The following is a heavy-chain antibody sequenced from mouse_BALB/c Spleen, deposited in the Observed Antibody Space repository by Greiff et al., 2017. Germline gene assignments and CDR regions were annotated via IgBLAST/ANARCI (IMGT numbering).Heavy chain of an antibody. CDR3: ARGGDGNYLYSFDY. CDR2: ISYSGST. V-gene: IGHV3-8*02. J-gene: IGHJ2*01. Sequence: EVHLVESGPSLVKPSQTLSLTCSVTGDSITSGYWNWIRKFPGNKLEYMGYISYSGSTYYNPSLKSRISITRDTSKNQYYLQLNSVTTEDTATYYCARGGDGNYLYSFDYWGQGTTLTVSS. CDR1: GDSITSGY. D-gene: IGHD2-1*01.